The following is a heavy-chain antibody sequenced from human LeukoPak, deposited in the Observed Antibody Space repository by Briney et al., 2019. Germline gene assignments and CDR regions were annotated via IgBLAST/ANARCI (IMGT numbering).Heavy chain of an antibody. CDR1: GYTFTSYD. D-gene: IGHD4-17*01. CDR2: MNPNSGNT. J-gene: IGHJ4*02. Sequence: ASVKVSCKASGYTFTSYDINWVRQATGQGLGWMGWMNPNSGNTGYAQKFQGRVTMTRNTSISTAYMELSSLRSEDTAVYYCARVYDYGVSNTFDYWGQGTLVTVSS. V-gene: IGHV1-8*01. CDR3: ARVYDYGVSNTFDY.